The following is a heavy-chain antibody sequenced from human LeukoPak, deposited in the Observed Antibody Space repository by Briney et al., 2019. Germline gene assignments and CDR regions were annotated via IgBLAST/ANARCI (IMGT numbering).Heavy chain of an antibody. Sequence: GGSLRLSCAASGFTFSSYGIHWVRQAPGKGLEWVAVIWYDGSNKYYADSVKGRFTISRDNSKNTLYLQMNSLRAEDTAVYYCARDGNVDTAVVEYYYGMDVWGQGTTVTVSS. V-gene: IGHV3-33*01. CDR3: ARDGNVDTAVVEYYYGMDV. CDR2: IWYDGSNK. J-gene: IGHJ6*02. D-gene: IGHD5-18*01. CDR1: GFTFSSYG.